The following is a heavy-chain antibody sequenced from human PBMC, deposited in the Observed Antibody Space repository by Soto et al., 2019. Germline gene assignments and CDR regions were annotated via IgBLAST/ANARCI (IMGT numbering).Heavy chain of an antibody. Sequence: SETLSLTCAVHGGSFSDYYWSWIRQPPGKGLEWIGEINYSGRTNYNPSLKGRVTISVDTSKNQFSLSLTSVTAADTAVYYCARGPTSNWSPRRGSWFDPWGQGTLVTV. CDR2: INYSGRT. CDR3: ARGPTSNWSPRRGSWFDP. J-gene: IGHJ5*02. V-gene: IGHV4-34*01. CDR1: GGSFSDYY. D-gene: IGHD6-13*01.